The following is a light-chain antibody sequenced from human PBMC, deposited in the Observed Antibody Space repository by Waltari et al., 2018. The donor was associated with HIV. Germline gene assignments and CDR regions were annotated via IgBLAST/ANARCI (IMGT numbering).Light chain of an antibody. V-gene: IGKV3-11*01. J-gene: IGKJ5*01. CDR2: GAS. Sequence: EIVLTQSPATLSLSPGERATLSCRALQSVSSYLAWYQQKPGQAPRLLIYGASSRATGIPARFSGSGSGTDFTLTISSLEPGDFGVYYCHQRSSWPLTFGQGTRLEIK. CDR3: HQRSSWPLT. CDR1: QSVSSY.